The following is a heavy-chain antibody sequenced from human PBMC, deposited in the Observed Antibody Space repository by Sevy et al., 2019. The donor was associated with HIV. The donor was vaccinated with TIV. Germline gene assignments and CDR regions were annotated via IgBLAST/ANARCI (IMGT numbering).Heavy chain of an antibody. CDR2: ISGSGGST. J-gene: IGHJ4*02. Sequence: GGSLRLSCAASGFTFSSYAMSWVRQAPGKGLEWVSAISGSGGSTYYADSVKGRFTISRDNSKNTLYLQMNSLRAEDTAVYYCARMSGYSYGYGFDYWGQGTLVTVSS. D-gene: IGHD5-18*01. CDR3: ARMSGYSYGYGFDY. V-gene: IGHV3-23*01. CDR1: GFTFSSYA.